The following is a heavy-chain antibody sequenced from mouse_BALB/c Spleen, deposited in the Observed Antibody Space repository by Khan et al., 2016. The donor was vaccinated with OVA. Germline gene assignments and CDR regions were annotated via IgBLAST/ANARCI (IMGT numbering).Heavy chain of an antibody. J-gene: IGHJ3*01. D-gene: IGHD2-4*01. CDR1: GYPFTDYY. V-gene: IGHV1-77*01. CDR3: ARRNYVGDTLAY. CDR2: ISPGSGDT. Sequence: QVQLKQSGAELARPGASVKLSCKASGYPFTDYYIHWVKLRTGQGLEWIGEISPGSGDTYYNERFKGKATLTAAKSSSTAYMQLSSLTSEASAVYFCARRNYVGDTLAYGGQGTLVTVSA.